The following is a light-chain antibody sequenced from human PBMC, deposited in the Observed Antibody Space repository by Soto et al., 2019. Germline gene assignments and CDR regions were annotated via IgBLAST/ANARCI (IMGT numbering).Light chain of an antibody. J-gene: IGKJ1*01. V-gene: IGKV3-15*01. CDR3: QHYNKWPPWT. Sequence: EIVMTQSPATLSVSPGERATLSCRASQSVNNNLAWYQQKPGQAPRLLIYGASTRATGIPARFSGSGSGTEFTLTISSLQSEDFAVYYCQHYNKWPPWTFGQGTKVEIK. CDR2: GAS. CDR1: QSVNNN.